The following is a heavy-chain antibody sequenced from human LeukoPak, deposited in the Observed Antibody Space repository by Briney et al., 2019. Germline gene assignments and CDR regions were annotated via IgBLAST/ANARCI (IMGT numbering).Heavy chain of an antibody. CDR3: ARDKSIKQWLVPQNYYFDY. D-gene: IGHD6-19*01. Sequence: GGSLRLSCAASGFTFSSYAMSWVRQVPGKGLEWVSVISGSGDNTYYADSVKGRFTISRDNSKNMLYLQMNSLRAEDTAVYYCARDKSIKQWLVPQNYYFDYWGQGTLVTVSS. J-gene: IGHJ4*02. CDR2: ISGSGDNT. CDR1: GFTFSSYA. V-gene: IGHV3-23*01.